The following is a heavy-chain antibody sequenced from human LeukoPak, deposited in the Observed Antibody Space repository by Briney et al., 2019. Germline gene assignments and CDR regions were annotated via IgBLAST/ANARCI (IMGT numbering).Heavy chain of an antibody. Sequence: GGSLRLSCATSGFTFSSYGMSWVRQAPGKGLEWISAISAGGDSTYYADSVRGRFTISKDESKTILFLQMNSLRAEDTAIYYCAAPPRAGARPPYDYWGHGAQVTVSS. CDR2: ISAGGDST. J-gene: IGHJ4*01. CDR3: AAPPRAGARPPYDY. D-gene: IGHD6-6*01. V-gene: IGHV3-23*01. CDR1: GFTFSSYG.